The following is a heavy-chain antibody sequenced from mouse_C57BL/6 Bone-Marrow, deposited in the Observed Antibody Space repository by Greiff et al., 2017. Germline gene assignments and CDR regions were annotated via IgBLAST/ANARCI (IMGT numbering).Heavy chain of an antibody. CDR1: GCTFTDYE. CDR2: IDPETGGT. CDR3: TRTAYYDYDGDWYFDV. D-gene: IGHD2-4*01. Sequence: QVQLKESGAELVRPGASVTLSCKASGCTFTDYEMHWVKQTPVHGLEWIGAIDPETGGTAYNQKFKGKAILTADKSSSTAYMELRSLTSEDSAVYYCTRTAYYDYDGDWYFDVWGTGTTVTVSS. V-gene: IGHV1-15*01. J-gene: IGHJ1*03.